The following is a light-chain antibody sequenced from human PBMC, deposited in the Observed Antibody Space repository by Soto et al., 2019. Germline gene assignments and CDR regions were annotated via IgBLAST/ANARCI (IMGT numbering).Light chain of an antibody. CDR2: GAS. J-gene: IGKJ4*02. Sequence: EIVLTQSPATLSLSPGERATLSCRASQSVSSYLVWYQQRPGQAPRLLIFGASTRATGIPARFSGSGSGTDFTLTISSLESEDIAVYYCQQYNNWRVTFGGGTKVDIK. V-gene: IGKV3D-15*01. CDR3: QQYNNWRVT. CDR1: QSVSSY.